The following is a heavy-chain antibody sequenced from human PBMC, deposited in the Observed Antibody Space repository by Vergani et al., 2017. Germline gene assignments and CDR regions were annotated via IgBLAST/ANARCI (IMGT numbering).Heavy chain of an antibody. J-gene: IGHJ4*02. CDR3: ARQSRDVFCTNGVCPLGY. Sequence: EVQLLESGGRLVQPGGSLRLSCVASGFAFSRYAMSWVRQAPGKGLEWVSYISRSSSTIYYADSVKGRFTISRDNAKNSLHLQMNNLRAEDTAVYYCARQSRDVFCTNGVCPLGYWGQGALVTVSS. D-gene: IGHD2-8*01. V-gene: IGHV3-48*01. CDR2: ISRSSSTI. CDR1: GFAFSRYA.